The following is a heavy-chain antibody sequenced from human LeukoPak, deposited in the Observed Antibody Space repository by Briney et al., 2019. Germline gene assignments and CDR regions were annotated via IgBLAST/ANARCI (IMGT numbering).Heavy chain of an antibody. Sequence: GSLRLSCAASGFTFSNFRMHWVRQAPGKGLVWVSRINTDEITTSYADSVKGRFTISRDNAKNTLYLQMDSLRVEDTAVYYCARGHYCSGGSCYYHYFDNWGQGTLVTVSS. J-gene: IGHJ4*02. CDR1: GFTFSNFR. CDR3: ARGHYCSGGSCYYHYFDN. V-gene: IGHV3-74*01. D-gene: IGHD2-15*01. CDR2: INTDEITT.